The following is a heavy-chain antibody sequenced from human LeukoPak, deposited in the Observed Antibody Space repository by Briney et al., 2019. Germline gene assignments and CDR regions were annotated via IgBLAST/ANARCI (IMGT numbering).Heavy chain of an antibody. CDR3: ARDSPGYDFWSGVRRHYYMDV. J-gene: IGHJ6*03. CDR2: ISSSGSTI. D-gene: IGHD3-3*01. V-gene: IGHV3-11*04. CDR1: GFTFSDYY. Sequence: GGSLRLSCAASGFTFSDYYMSWIRQAPGKGLEWVSYISSSGSTIYYADSVKGRFTISRDNAKNSLYLQMNSLRAEDTAVYYCARDSPGYDFWSGVRRHYYMDVWGKGTTVTVSS.